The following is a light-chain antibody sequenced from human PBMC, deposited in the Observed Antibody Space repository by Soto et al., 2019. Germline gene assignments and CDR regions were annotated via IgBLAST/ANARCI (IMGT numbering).Light chain of an antibody. J-gene: IGLJ1*01. V-gene: IGLV2-14*01. CDR3: SSYTGSSTLV. CDR1: SSDVGGYDY. Sequence: QSVLTQPASVSGSPGQSITISCTGTSSDVGGYDYVSWYQQLPGKAPKLLIYDVNNRPSGVSHRFSGSKSGNTASLTISGLQAEDEADYYRSSYTGSSTLVFGTGTKVTVL. CDR2: DVN.